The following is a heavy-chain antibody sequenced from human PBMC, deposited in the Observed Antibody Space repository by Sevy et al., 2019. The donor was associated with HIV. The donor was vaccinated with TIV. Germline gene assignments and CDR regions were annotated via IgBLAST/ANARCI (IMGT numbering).Heavy chain of an antibody. CDR2: ISYHGRNE. CDR3: ARDFTGFNGMDV. D-gene: IGHD3-9*01. Sequence: GGCLRLSCAASGFSFSSYGMHWVRQAPGKGLEWVAVISYHGRNEFYGDSVKGRFTISRDNSKKTLYLQVNSLRTEDTAVYYCARDFTGFNGMDVWGQGTMVTVSS. CDR1: GFSFSSYG. V-gene: IGHV3-30*03. J-gene: IGHJ6*02.